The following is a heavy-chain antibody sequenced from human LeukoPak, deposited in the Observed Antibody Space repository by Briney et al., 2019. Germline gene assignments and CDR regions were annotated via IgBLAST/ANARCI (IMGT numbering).Heavy chain of an antibody. CDR1: GGTFSSYT. CDR2: IIPILGIA. J-gene: IGHJ4*02. CDR3: ARDRKDTATIDY. D-gene: IGHD2-15*01. Sequence: SVKVSCKASGGTFSSYTISWVRQAPGQGLEWMGRIIPILGIANYAQKFQGRVTITADKSTSTACMELSSLRSEDTAVYYCARDRKDTATIDYWGQGTLVTVSS. V-gene: IGHV1-69*04.